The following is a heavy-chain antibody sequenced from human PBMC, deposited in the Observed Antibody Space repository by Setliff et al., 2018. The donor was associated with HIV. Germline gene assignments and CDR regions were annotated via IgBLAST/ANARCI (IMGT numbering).Heavy chain of an antibody. J-gene: IGHJ4*02. CDR2: VIPTRGIT. D-gene: IGHD3-10*01. CDR1: GGTFSSYA. V-gene: IGHV1-69*10. Sequence: VKVSCKASGGTFSSYAINWVRQAPGHGLEWMGGVIPTRGITNYAQKFQGRVTITADKSTSTAYMELSSLRSEDTAVYYCASDYYGSGSEYFDYWGQGTLVTVSS. CDR3: ASDYYGSGSEYFDY.